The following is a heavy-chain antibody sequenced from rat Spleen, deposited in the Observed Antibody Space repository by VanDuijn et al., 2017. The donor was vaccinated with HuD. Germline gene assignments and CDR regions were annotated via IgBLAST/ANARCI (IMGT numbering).Heavy chain of an antibody. CDR3: ARGDYSSPRGGY. D-gene: IGHD1-2*01. CDR2: INKDSRTI. V-gene: IGHV4-2*01. CDR1: GFNFNDYW. Sequence: EVKLVESGGGLVQPGRSLKLSCAASGFNFNDYWMGWVRQAPGKGLEWIGEINKDSRTIKYSPSLKDKLTISRDNAQNTLFLQMNNLGSEDTATYYCARGDYSSPRGGYWGQGVMVTVSS. J-gene: IGHJ2*01.